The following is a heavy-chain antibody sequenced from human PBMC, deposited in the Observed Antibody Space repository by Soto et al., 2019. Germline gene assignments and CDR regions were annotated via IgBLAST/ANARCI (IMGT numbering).Heavy chain of an antibody. CDR2: IGGDAGT. V-gene: IGHV3-23*01. D-gene: IGHD3-16*01. CDR3: AKGGIGETGGLDY. Sequence: EMQVLESGGGLVQPGGSLRLSCAASGFTFSTYAMTWVRQTQEKGREWVSSIGGDAGTYYADSVKGRFTISRDNSKNTVYLDMNFRRAEDTAIYHCAKGGIGETGGLDYWGQGSRVTVSS. CDR1: GFTFSTYA. J-gene: IGHJ4*02.